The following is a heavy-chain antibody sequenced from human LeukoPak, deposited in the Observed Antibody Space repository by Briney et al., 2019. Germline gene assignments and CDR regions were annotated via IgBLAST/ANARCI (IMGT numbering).Heavy chain of an antibody. J-gene: IGHJ3*02. V-gene: IGHV6-1*01. D-gene: IGHD7-27*01. CDR2: AYYRSKWLF. Sequence: SQTLSLTCAISGDSVSFNSYVWNWIRQSPSRGLEWLGRAYYRSKWLFDYAVSVKSRLTITPDTPKNQFSLQLNSVTPEDTAVYYCVRDANWGLDALDIWGQGTMVTVSS. CDR3: VRDANWGLDALDI. CDR1: GDSVSFNSYV.